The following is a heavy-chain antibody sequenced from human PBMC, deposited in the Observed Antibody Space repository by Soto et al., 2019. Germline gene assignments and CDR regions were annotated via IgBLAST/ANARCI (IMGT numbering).Heavy chain of an antibody. D-gene: IGHD4-17*01. CDR3: ARVRDYGDPRSVPDYFDY. CDR2: INHSGST. V-gene: IGHV4-34*01. CDR1: GGSFSGYY. J-gene: IGHJ4*02. Sequence: QVQLQQWGAGLLKPSETLSLTCAVYGGSFSGYYWSWIRQPPGKGLGWIGEINHSGSTNYNPSLKSRVTISVDTSKNQFSLKLSSVTAADTAVYYCARVRDYGDPRSVPDYFDYWGQGTLVTVSS.